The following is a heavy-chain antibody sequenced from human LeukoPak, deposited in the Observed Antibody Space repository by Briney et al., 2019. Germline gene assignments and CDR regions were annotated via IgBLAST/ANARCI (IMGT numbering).Heavy chain of an antibody. CDR1: GYTFTSYY. D-gene: IGHD2-15*01. Sequence: ASVKVSCKASGYTFTSYYMHWVRQAPGQGLEWMGIINPSGGSTSYAQKFQGRVTITRDTSTSTVYMELSSLRSEDTAVYYCASTVLGYCSGGSCPDPCNWFDPWGQRTLVTVAS. V-gene: IGHV1-46*01. J-gene: IGHJ5*02. CDR3: ASTVLGYCSGGSCPDPCNWFDP. CDR2: INPSGGST.